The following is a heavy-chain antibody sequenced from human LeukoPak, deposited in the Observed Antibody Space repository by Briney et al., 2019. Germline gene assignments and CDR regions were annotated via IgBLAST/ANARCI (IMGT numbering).Heavy chain of an antibody. CDR2: IRYDGSNK. J-gene: IGHJ6*03. D-gene: IGHD3-10*01. V-gene: IGHV3-30*02. Sequence: GGSLRLSCAASGFTFSSYGMRWVRQAPGKGLEWVAFIRYDGSNKYYADSVKGRFTISRDNSKNTLYLQMNSLRAEDTAVYYCAKVYGSGIRYYYYYMDVWGKGTTVTISS. CDR3: AKVYGSGIRYYYYYMDV. CDR1: GFTFSSYG.